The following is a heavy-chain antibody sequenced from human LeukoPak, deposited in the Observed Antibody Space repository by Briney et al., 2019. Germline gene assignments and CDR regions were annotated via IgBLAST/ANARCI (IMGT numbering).Heavy chain of an antibody. CDR1: ADSITMYY. J-gene: IGHJ6*03. V-gene: IGHV4-59*01. CDR2: VDHTGST. CDR3: ARGRVSSSTWYSTYYYYFYMDV. D-gene: IGHD1-1*01. Sequence: SETLSLTCTVSADSITMYYWTWIRQPPGKGLEWIGYVDHTGSTNFNPSLNGRVSISRDTSKNLFSLRLRSVTAADTAVYFCARGRVSSSTWYSTYYYYFYMDVWGKGTTVTVSS.